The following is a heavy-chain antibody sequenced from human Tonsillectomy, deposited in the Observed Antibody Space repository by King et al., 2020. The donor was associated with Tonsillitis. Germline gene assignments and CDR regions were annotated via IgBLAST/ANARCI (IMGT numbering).Heavy chain of an antibody. J-gene: IGHJ4*02. V-gene: IGHV1-2*02. Sequence: VQLVESGVEVKKPGASVKVSCKASGYTFTGYYLHWVRQAPGQGLEWMGWINPNSGGTNYAQKFQGRVTMTRDTSIRIAYMELSRLRSDDTAVYYCARESPERDILTGYYIEEFFDYWGQGTLVTVSS. CDR1: GYTFTGYY. D-gene: IGHD3-9*01. CDR3: ARESPERDILTGYYIEEFFDY. CDR2: INPNSGGT.